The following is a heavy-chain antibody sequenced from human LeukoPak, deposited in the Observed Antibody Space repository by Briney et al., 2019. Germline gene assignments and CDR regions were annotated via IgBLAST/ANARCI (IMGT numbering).Heavy chain of an antibody. J-gene: IGHJ4*02. CDR3: ATNVTYSFDN. CDR2: IHHGGST. D-gene: IGHD2-21*02. CDR1: AYSISSGYY. Sequence: KSSETLSLTCAVSAYSISSGYYWGWIRQPPGKGLEWIGSIHHGGSTYYNPSLKSRITISIDRSKNQFSLELNSVTAADSAVYYCATNVTYSFDNWGQGTLVTVSS. V-gene: IGHV4-38-2*01.